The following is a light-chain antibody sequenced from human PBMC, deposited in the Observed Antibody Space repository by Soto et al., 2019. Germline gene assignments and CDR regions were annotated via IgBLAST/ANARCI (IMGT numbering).Light chain of an antibody. CDR3: HPYNGWPRT. CDR2: GTS. V-gene: IGKV3-15*01. CDR1: QSVSRY. Sequence: IVLTQSPGTLSLSPGERANLYCRASQSVSRYLAWYQQKPGQGPSLLIYGTSTRAGGVPARFSGGGSGTEFTLTITSLQSEDFAVYYCHPYNGWPRTCRQGTKVE. J-gene: IGKJ1*01.